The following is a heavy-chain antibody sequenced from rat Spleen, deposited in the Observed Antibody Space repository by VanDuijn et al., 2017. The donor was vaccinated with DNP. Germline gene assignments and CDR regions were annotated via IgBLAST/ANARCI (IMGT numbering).Heavy chain of an antibody. CDR2: VWYDGDT. CDR1: GFSLTSGS. CDR3: IRDGGGNWFAH. Sequence: QVQLKESGPGLVQPSETLSLTCTVSGFSLTSGSVTWVRQPSGKRPEWMGRVWYDGDTAYNSALKSRLTISRDTSNNQVFLKMNSLQTDDAGTYYLIRDGGGNWFAHWGQGTLVTVSS. V-gene: IGHV2-63*01. J-gene: IGHJ3*01.